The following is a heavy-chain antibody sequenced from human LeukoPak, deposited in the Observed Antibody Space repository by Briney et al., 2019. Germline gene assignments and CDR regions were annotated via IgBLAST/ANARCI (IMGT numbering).Heavy chain of an antibody. CDR2: IYYSGST. Sequence: SETLSLTCTVSGGSITSSSYYWGWIRQPPGKGLEWIGSIYYSGSTYYNPSLKSRVTISVDTSKNQFSLKLSSVTAADTAVYYCARGNWNDRLAVNFDYWGQGTLVIVS. J-gene: IGHJ4*02. CDR1: GGSITSSSYY. V-gene: IGHV4-39*07. CDR3: ARGNWNDRLAVNFDY. D-gene: IGHD1-1*01.